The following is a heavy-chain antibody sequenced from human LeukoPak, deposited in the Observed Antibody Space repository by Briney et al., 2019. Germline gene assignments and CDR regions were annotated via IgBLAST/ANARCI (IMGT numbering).Heavy chain of an antibody. CDR1: GFTFGSYA. Sequence: GGSLRLSCAASGFTFGSYAMHWVRQAPGKGLEWVAVISYDGSNKYYADSVKGRFTISRDNAKNSLYLQMNSLRAEDTAVYYCARDVSDSYYDSSGHNDYWGQGTLVTVSS. CDR2: ISYDGSNK. J-gene: IGHJ4*02. D-gene: IGHD3-22*01. CDR3: ARDVSDSYYDSSGHNDY. V-gene: IGHV3-30*07.